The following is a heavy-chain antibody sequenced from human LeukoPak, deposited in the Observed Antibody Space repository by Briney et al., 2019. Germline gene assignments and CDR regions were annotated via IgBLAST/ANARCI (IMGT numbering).Heavy chain of an antibody. CDR2: IIPIFGTA. CDR1: GGTLSSYA. V-gene: IGHV1-69*13. J-gene: IGHJ4*02. CDR3: AIAYCGGDCLPFDY. D-gene: IGHD2-21*02. Sequence: ASVKDSCKASGGTLSSYAISWVRQAPGQGLEWMGGIIPIFGTANYAQKFQGGVTITADESTSTAYMELSSLRSEDTAVYYCAIAYCGGDCLPFDYWGEGTLVTVSS.